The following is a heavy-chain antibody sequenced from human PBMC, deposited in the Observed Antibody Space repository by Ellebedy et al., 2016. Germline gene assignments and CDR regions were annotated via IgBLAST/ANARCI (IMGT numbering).Heavy chain of an antibody. J-gene: IGHJ4*02. CDR1: GFTFSSYA. CDR3: ANRAGVGSYFDY. V-gene: IGHV3-23*01. D-gene: IGHD6-19*01. Sequence: ETLSLTCAASGFTFSSYAMSWVRQAPGKGLEWVSSISSSSSYIYYADSVKGRFTISRDNSKNTLYLQMNSLRAEDTAVYYCANRAGVGSYFDYWGQGTLVTVS. CDR2: ISSSSSYI.